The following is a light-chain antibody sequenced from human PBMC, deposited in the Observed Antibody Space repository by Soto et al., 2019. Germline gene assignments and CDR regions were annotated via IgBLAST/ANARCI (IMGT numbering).Light chain of an antibody. CDR2: KAT. J-gene: IGKJ1*01. Sequence: DIQMTQSPSTLSAAVGDRVTITCRTSQSVSSGLAWYQQKPVKAPMLLFYKATRLESGVPSRFSGSVSLTEFTLTISGLQTDAFETFYCQQFINYPWTFGQGTRVEIK. V-gene: IGKV1-5*03. CDR3: QQFINYPWT. CDR1: QSVSSG.